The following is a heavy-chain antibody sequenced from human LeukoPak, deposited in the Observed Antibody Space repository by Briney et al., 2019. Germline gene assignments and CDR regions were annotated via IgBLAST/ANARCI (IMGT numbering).Heavy chain of an antibody. V-gene: IGHV3-15*01. CDR3: TTVEYASFDI. Sequence: PGGSLRLSCAASGFTVSNAWMSWVRQAPGKGLEWVSRIKSKPDGGTTDYAAPVKGRFTISRDDSKNTLYLQMNSLKSEDTAVYYCTTVEYASFDIWGQGTMLTVSS. CDR2: IKSKPDGGTT. D-gene: IGHD2-2*01. J-gene: IGHJ3*02. CDR1: GFTVSNAW.